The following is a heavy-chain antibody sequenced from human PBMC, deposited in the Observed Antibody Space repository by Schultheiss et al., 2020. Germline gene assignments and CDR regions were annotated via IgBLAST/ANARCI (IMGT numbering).Heavy chain of an antibody. J-gene: IGHJ4*02. V-gene: IGHV3-30*03. Sequence: GESLKISCAASGFTFSSYGMHWVRQAPGKGLEWVAVISYDGSNKYYADSVKGRFTISRDNSKNTLYLQMNSLRAEDTAVYYCARGDGIVGVFDYWGQGTLVTVSS. CDR2: ISYDGSNK. CDR1: GFTFSSYG. D-gene: IGHD3-16*01. CDR3: ARGDGIVGVFDY.